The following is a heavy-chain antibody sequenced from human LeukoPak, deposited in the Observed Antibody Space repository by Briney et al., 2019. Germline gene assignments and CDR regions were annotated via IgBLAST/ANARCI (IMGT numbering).Heavy chain of an antibody. D-gene: IGHD6-13*01. J-gene: IGHJ4*02. V-gene: IGHV3-48*03. Sequence: PGGSLRLSCAASGFTFRSYEMNWVRQAPGKGLEWVSYISSGGSTIYYADSVKGRFTISRDNAKNSLYLQMNSLRAEDTAVYYCASGNDLTAAAGSLFDYWGQGTLVTVSS. CDR2: ISSGGSTI. CDR1: GFTFRSYE. CDR3: ASGNDLTAAAGSLFDY.